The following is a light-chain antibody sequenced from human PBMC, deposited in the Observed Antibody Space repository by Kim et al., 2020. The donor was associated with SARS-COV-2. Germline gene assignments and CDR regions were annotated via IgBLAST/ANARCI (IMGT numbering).Light chain of an antibody. V-gene: IGLV7-43*01. CDR1: TGAVTSNYE. Sequence: PGGTGTLTVGASTGAVTSNYEPNGLQQKPAQEPRALMYSNSNIHSYTPAVFAGSLLVGEAALTVSAVQPEDDADYYCLLYYGGAVVFGGGTKVTVL. CDR2: SNS. CDR3: LLYYGGAVV. J-gene: IGLJ2*01.